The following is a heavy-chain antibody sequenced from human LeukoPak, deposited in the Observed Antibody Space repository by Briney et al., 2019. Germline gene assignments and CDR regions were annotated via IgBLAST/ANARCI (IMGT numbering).Heavy chain of an antibody. CDR3: ARGANDYGDYEGYFDY. V-gene: IGHV1-2*02. CDR2: INPNSGGT. D-gene: IGHD4-17*01. CDR1: GYTFTGYY. J-gene: IGHJ4*02. Sequence: ASVKVSCKASGYTFTGYYMHWVRQAPGQGXEWMGWINPNSGGTNYAQKFQGRVTMTRDTSISTAYMELSRLRSDDTAVYYCARGANDYGDYEGYFDYWGQGTLVTVSS.